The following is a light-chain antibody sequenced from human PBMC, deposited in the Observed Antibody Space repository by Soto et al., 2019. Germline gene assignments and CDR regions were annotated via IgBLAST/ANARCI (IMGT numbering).Light chain of an antibody. J-gene: IGKJ1*01. CDR3: QQDHYLHPT. Sequence: EIVMTQSPATLSLSPGERATLSCRASQSVSTKYVSWYQQTPGQAPRLLIYSASTRATGIPARFSGSGSGTDFVLTISSLQPEDFGVYYCQQDHYLHPTFGQGTKVEIK. V-gene: IGKV3D-7*01. CDR1: QSVSTKY. CDR2: SAS.